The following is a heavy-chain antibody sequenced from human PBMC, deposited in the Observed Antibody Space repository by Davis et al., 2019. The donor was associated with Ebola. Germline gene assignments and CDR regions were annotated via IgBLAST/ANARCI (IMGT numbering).Heavy chain of an antibody. D-gene: IGHD2-21*01. Sequence: GESLKISCAASGFTFSGSAMHWVRQASGKGLEWVGRIRSKANSYATAYAASVKGRFTISRDDSKNTAYLQMNSLKTEDTAVYYCARGGLWDYWGQGTLATVSS. V-gene: IGHV3-73*01. CDR1: GFTFSGSA. CDR3: ARGGLWDY. J-gene: IGHJ4*02. CDR2: IRSKANSYAT.